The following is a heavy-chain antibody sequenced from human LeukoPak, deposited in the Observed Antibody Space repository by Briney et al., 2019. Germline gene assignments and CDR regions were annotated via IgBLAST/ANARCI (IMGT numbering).Heavy chain of an antibody. CDR1: GGSFSGYY. Sequence: PSETLSLTCAVYGGSFSGYYWSWIRQPPGKGLEWIGEINHSGSTNYNPSLKSRVTISVDTSKNQFSLKLSSVTAADTAVYYCARGTYYDFWSGYQTQYNWFDPWGQGTLVTVSS. D-gene: IGHD3-3*01. J-gene: IGHJ5*02. CDR2: INHSGST. V-gene: IGHV4-34*01. CDR3: ARGTYYDFWSGYQTQYNWFDP.